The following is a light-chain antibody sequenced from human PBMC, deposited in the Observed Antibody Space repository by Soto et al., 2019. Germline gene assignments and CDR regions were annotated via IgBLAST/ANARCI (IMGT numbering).Light chain of an antibody. CDR3: SSSAGNNNYV. V-gene: IGLV2-8*01. J-gene: IGLJ1*01. Sequence: QSALTQPPSASGSPVQSATISCTGTSSDVGGYNSVSWFQQHPGKPPKLMIYEVTKRPSGVPDRFSGSKSGNTASLTVSGLQSEDEADYYCSSSAGNNNYVFGTGTKLTVL. CDR1: SSDVGGYNS. CDR2: EVT.